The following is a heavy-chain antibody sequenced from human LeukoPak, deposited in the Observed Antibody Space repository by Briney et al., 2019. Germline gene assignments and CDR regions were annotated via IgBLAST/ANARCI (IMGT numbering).Heavy chain of an antibody. CDR1: GFTFSSYG. D-gene: IGHD2-15*01. CDR2: IWYDGSNK. J-gene: IGHJ5*02. Sequence: GRSLRLSCAASGFTFSSYGMHWVRQAPGKGLEWVAVIWYDGSNKYYADSVKGRFTISRDNFKNTLYLQMNSLRAEDTAVYYCARGFLRGYCSGGSCYPRSWGQGTLVTVSS. CDR3: ARGFLRGYCSGGSCYPRS. V-gene: IGHV3-33*01.